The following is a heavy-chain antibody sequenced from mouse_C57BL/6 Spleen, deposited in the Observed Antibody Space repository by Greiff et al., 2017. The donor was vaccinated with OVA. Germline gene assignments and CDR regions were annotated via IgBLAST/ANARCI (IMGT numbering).Heavy chain of an antibody. Sequence: VQLQQSGPELVKPGASVKIPCKASGYTFTDYNMDWVKQSHGKSLEWIGDINPNNGGTIYNQKFKGKATLTVDKSSSTAYMELRSLTSEDTAVYYCARCPHYYGSSSFDYWGQGTTLTVSS. J-gene: IGHJ2*01. CDR2: INPNNGGT. V-gene: IGHV1-18*01. D-gene: IGHD1-1*01. CDR1: GYTFTDYN. CDR3: ARCPHYYGSSSFDY.